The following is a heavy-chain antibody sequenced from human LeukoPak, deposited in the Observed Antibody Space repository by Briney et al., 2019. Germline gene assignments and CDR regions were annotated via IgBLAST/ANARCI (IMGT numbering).Heavy chain of an antibody. V-gene: IGHV3-30-3*01. CDR3: ARAGLWFGELSKRTQVNNWFDP. D-gene: IGHD3-10*01. Sequence: GRSLRLSCAASGFTFSSYAMHWVRQAPGKGLEGVAVISYDGSNKYYADSVKGRFTISRDNSKNTLYLQMNSLRAEDTAVYYCARAGLWFGELSKRTQVNNWFDPWGQGTLVTVSS. CDR2: ISYDGSNK. J-gene: IGHJ5*02. CDR1: GFTFSSYA.